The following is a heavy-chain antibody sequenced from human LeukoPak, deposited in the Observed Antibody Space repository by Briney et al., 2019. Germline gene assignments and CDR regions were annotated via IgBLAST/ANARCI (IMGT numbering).Heavy chain of an antibody. Sequence: ASVKVSCKPSGYTFTVNYLHWVRQAPGQGLEWVGWMNPNSGVTGYAQNFQGRVTKTRDTSISTAYMELSSLTSDDTAVYYCTRGAGTSWFDYWGQGSLVTVSS. J-gene: IGHJ4*02. CDR2: MNPNSGVT. D-gene: IGHD2-2*01. CDR1: GYTFTVNY. V-gene: IGHV1-2*02. CDR3: TRGAGTSWFDY.